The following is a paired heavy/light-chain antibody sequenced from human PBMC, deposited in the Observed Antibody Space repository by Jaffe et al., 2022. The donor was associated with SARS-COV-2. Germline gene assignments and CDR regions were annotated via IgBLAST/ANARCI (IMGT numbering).Heavy chain of an antibody. CDR2: ISGSGGST. CDR3: AKVAYSGSYYLGSTHFDY. J-gene: IGHJ4*02. CDR1: GFTFSSYA. Sequence: EVQLLESGGGLVQPGGSLRLSCAASGFTFSSYAMSWVRQAPGKGLEWVSAISGSGGSTYYADSVKGRFTISRDNSKNTLYLQMNSLRAEDTAVYYCAKVAYSGSYYLGSTHFDYWGQGTLVTVSS. V-gene: IGHV3-23*01. D-gene: IGHD1-26*01.
Light chain of an antibody. V-gene: IGKV2-24*01. CDR1: QSLVHSDGNTY. CDR3: MQATQLWT. Sequence: DIVMTQTPLSSPVTLGQPASISCRSSQSLVHSDGNTYLSWLQQRPGQPPRLLIYKISNRFSGVPDRFSGSGAGTDFTLKISRVEAEDVGVYYCMQATQLWTFGQGTKVEIK. J-gene: IGKJ1*01. CDR2: KIS.